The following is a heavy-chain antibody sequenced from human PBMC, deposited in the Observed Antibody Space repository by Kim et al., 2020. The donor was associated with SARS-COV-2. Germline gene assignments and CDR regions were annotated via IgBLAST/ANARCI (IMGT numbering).Heavy chain of an antibody. V-gene: IGHV3-48*01. CDR2: ISSTSNTI. J-gene: IGHJ4*02. CDR1: GFIFSSYN. Sequence: GGSLRLSCAASGFIFSSYNMNWVRQTPGKGLAWVSYISSTSNTIYYADSVNGRFTTSRDNAKNSLYLQMNSLRAEDTAVYYCATDLRRLLLGDKWGKGT. D-gene: IGHD2-21*02. CDR3: ATDLRRLLLGDK.